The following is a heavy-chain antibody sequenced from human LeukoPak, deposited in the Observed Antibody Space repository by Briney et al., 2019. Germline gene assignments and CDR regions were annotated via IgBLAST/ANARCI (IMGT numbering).Heavy chain of an antibody. CDR2: ISYDGSNK. D-gene: IGHD4-17*01. V-gene: IGHV3-30-3*01. Sequence: GGSLRLSCAASGFTFSSYAMHWVRQAPGKGLECVAVISYDGSNKYYADSVKGRFTISRDNSKNTLYLQMNSLRAEDTAVYYCAREEGLTVTIDYWGQGTLVTVSS. CDR1: GFTFSSYA. J-gene: IGHJ4*02. CDR3: AREEGLTVTIDY.